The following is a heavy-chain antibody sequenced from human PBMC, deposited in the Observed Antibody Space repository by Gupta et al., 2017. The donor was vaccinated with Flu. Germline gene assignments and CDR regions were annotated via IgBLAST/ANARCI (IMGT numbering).Heavy chain of an antibody. J-gene: IGHJ6*02. CDR2: ISSSSSTI. CDR1: GFPFVSYS. V-gene: IGHV3-48*02. CDR3: ARDFPPYYYYGMDV. Sequence: EVQLLASGGGLVQPGGSLRPPCPPSGFPFVSYSMNWVRQAPGKGLEWVSYISSSSSTIYYADSVKGRFTISRDNAKNSLYLQMNSLRDEDTAVYYCARDFPPYYYYGMDVWGQGTTVTVSS.